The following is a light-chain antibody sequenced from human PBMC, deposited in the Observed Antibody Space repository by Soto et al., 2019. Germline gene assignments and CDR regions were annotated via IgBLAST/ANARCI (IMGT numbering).Light chain of an antibody. V-gene: IGKV3-11*01. CDR2: GAS. Sequence: EIVLTQSPATLSLSPGERATLSCRASRSIGTYLAWYQQKPGQAPRLLMYGASNRSTGIPARFSGSGSATDFTLTISSLEPPDFAVYYCQQRSNWPFTFGPWTKEEIK. CDR1: RSIGTY. J-gene: IGKJ3*01. CDR3: QQRSNWPFT.